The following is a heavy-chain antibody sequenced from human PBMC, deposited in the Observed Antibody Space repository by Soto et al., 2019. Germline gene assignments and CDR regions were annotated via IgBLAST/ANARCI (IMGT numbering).Heavy chain of an antibody. CDR1: GGTFSSYA. Sequence: ASVKVSCKASGGTFSSYAISWVRQAPGQGLEWMGGIIPIFGTANYAQKFQGRVTITADESTSTAYMELSSLRSEDTAVYYCARVREIQLWPYGINYYYGMDVWGQGTTVTVSS. V-gene: IGHV1-69*13. CDR3: ARVREIQLWPYGINYYYGMDV. CDR2: IIPIFGTA. D-gene: IGHD5-18*01. J-gene: IGHJ6*02.